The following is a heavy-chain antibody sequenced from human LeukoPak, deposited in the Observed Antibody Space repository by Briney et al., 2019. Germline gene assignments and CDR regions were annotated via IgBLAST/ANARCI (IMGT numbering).Heavy chain of an antibody. CDR3: ARGCYDFWSGYYTLPYFDY. V-gene: IGHV4-59*01. CDR2: IYYSGST. Sequence: SETLSLTCAVSGGSFSGYYWSWIRQPPGKGLEWIGHIYYSGSTNYNPSLKSRVTISVDTSKNQFSLKLSSVTAADTAVYYCARGCYDFWSGYYTLPYFDYWGQGTLVTVSS. D-gene: IGHD3-3*01. J-gene: IGHJ4*02. CDR1: GGSFSGYY.